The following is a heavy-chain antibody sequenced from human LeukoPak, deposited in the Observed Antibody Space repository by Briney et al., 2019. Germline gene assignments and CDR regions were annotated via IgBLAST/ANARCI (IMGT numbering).Heavy chain of an antibody. Sequence: SETLSFTCTVSGGSFRSYYWSWIRQPAGKGLEWIGRIYTSGSTNYNPSLKSRVTMSVDTSKNQFSLKLNSVTAADTAVYYCARDYDVLTACPPTQLFDPWGQGTLVTVSS. J-gene: IGHJ5*02. V-gene: IGHV4-4*07. CDR3: ARDYDVLTACPPTQLFDP. CDR1: GGSFRSYY. D-gene: IGHD3-9*01. CDR2: IYTSGST.